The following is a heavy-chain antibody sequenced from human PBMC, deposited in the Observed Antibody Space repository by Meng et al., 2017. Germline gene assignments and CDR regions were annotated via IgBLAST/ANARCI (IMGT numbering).Heavy chain of an antibody. J-gene: IGHJ6*02. CDR1: GFTFDDYT. V-gene: IGHV3-43*01. D-gene: IGHD2-2*01. CDR2: ISWDGGST. CDR3: AKDGYCSSTSCYFSYYYYGMDV. Sequence: GESLKISCAASGFTFDDYTMHWVRQAPGKGLEWVSLISWDGGSTYYADSVKGRFTISRDNSKNSLYLQMNSLGAEDTALYYCAKDGYCSSTSCYFSYYYYGMDVWGQGTTVTVSS.